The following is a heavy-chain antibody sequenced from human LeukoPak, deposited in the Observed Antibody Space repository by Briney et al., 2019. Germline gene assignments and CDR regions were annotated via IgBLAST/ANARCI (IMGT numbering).Heavy chain of an antibody. CDR2: FDPEDGET. Sequence: ASVKVSCKVSGYTLTELSMHWVRQAPGKGLEWMGGFDPEDGETIYAQKFQGRVTMTEDTSTDTAYMELSSLRSEDAAVYYCTTVSYYYDSSGYYYWGQGTLVTVSS. J-gene: IGHJ4*02. CDR3: TTVSYYYDSSGYYY. CDR1: GYTLTELS. V-gene: IGHV1-24*01. D-gene: IGHD3-22*01.